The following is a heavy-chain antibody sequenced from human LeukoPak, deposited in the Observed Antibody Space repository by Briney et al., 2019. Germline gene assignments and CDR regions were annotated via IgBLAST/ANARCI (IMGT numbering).Heavy chain of an antibody. CDR2: ISSSGSTI. D-gene: IGHD1-26*01. Sequence: GGSLRLSCAASGFTFSDYYRSWIRQAPGKGLEWVSYISSSGSTIYYADSVKGRFTISRDNAKNSLYLQMNSLRAEDTAVYYCARDVFSLGSGRYVGGGFDVWGQGTMVTVSS. CDR1: GFTFSDYY. V-gene: IGHV3-11*04. J-gene: IGHJ3*01. CDR3: ARDVFSLGSGRYVGGGFDV.